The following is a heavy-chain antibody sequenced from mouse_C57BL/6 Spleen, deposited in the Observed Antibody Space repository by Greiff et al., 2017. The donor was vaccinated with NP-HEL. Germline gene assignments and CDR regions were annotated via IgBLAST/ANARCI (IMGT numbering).Heavy chain of an antibody. D-gene: IGHD2-3*01. Sequence: QVQLQQPGAELVRPGTSVKLSCKASGYTFTSYWMHWVKQRPGQGLEWIGVIDPSDSYTNYNQKFKGQATLTVDTSSSTAYMQLSSLTSEDSAVYYCARWDDGYYVGFAYWGQGTLVTVSA. V-gene: IGHV1-59*01. CDR2: IDPSDSYT. CDR1: GYTFTSYW. CDR3: ARWDDGYYVGFAY. J-gene: IGHJ3*01.